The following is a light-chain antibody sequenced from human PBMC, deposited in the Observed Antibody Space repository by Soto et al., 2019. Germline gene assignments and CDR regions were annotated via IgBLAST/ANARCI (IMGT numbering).Light chain of an antibody. Sequence: EIGLTQSPGTLSLSPGERATLSCRASQSVTSTHLAWYQQKPCQAPRLVIYAASSKATGIPDRFRGSGSGTGFTLTISRLEPEDFAVYYCQQYGSSPGTFGQGTKVEIK. V-gene: IGKV3-20*01. J-gene: IGKJ1*01. CDR2: AAS. CDR3: QQYGSSPGT. CDR1: QSVTSTH.